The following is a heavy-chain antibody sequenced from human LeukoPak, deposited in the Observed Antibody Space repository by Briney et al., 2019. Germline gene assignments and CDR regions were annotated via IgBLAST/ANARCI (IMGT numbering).Heavy chain of an antibody. J-gene: IGHJ4*02. V-gene: IGHV3-43*01. CDR1: GFTFDDYT. CDR3: XKDXXXXRXPFXY. Sequence: GGSLRLSCAASGFTFDDYTMHWVRQAPGKGLEGVSLISWDGGSTYYADSVKGRFTISRYNSKNSLYLQMNSLRTEDTALYYXXKDXXXXRXPFXYXGXGT. CDR2: ISWDGGST.